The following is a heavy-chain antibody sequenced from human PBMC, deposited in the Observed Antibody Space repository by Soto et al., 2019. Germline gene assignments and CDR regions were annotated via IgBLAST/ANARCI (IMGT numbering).Heavy chain of an antibody. J-gene: IGHJ5*02. V-gene: IGHV3-23*01. CDR2: ISGSGGST. Sequence: GGSLSLSCAASGFTFSSYAMSWVRQAPGKGLEWVSAISGSGGSTYYADSVKGRFTISRDNSKNQLYLQMNSLRAEETAVYYWASRHPPHRVDPWGQGTLVTVSS. CDR1: GFTFSSYA. CDR3: ASRHPPHRVDP.